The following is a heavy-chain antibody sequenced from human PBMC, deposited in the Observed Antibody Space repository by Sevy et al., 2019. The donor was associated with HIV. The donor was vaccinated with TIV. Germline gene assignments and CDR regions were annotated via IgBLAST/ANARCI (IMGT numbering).Heavy chain of an antibody. CDR1: GYSISSDYY. CDR2: IYRSGNS. D-gene: IGHD2-15*01. V-gene: IGHV4-38-2*01. Sequence: SENLSLTCGVSGYSISSDYYWGWIRQPPGKGLEWIATIYRSGNSYYNPSLNSRVTISVDTSNNQFSLKLSSVTAADTTVYYCARWISAVGGYFDYWGQGTLVTVSS. CDR3: ARWISAVGGYFDY. J-gene: IGHJ4*02.